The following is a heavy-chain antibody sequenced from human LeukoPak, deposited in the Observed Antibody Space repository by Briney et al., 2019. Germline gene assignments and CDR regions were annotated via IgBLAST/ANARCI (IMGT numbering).Heavy chain of an antibody. CDR3: ARRNDYYGLDV. CDR2: IFPGDSDT. D-gene: IGHD2-8*01. V-gene: IGHV5-51*01. Sequence: GESLKISCKGSGYSFSSYWIGWVRQRPGKGLEWMGIIFPGDSDTRYSPSFQGHVTISADKSISTAYMQWNSLKASDTAMYFCARRNDYYGLDVWGQGTTVTVSS. J-gene: IGHJ6*02. CDR1: GYSFSSYW.